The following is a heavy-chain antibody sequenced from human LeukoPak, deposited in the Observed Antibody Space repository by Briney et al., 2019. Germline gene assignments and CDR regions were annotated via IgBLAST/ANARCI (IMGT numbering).Heavy chain of an antibody. CDR2: TNHSGST. CDR3: AGPGARDLDY. Sequence: PSESLSLTCAVYGGSFGIYYWSWIRQAPGKGLEWIGETNHSGSTNYNPSLKRRVTISLDMSKNQSSMKLSSVPAADTAVYYCAGPGARDLDYWGQGTVVTVSS. V-gene: IGHV4-34*01. CDR1: GGSFGIYY. D-gene: IGHD3-10*01. J-gene: IGHJ4*02.